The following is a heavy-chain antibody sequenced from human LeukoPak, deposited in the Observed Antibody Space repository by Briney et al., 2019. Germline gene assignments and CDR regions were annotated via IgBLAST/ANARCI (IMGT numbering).Heavy chain of an antibody. CDR2: INPNSCGT. V-gene: IGHV1-2*06. J-gene: IGHJ4*02. D-gene: IGHD6-13*01. Sequence: ASVKVSCKASGYTFTGYYMHWVRQAPGQGLEWMGRINPNSCGTNYAQKFQGRVTMTRDTSISTAYMELSRLRSDDTAVYYCAIPFQEQQLVEIDYWGQGTLVTVSS. CDR3: AIPFQEQQLVEIDY. CDR1: GYTFTGYY.